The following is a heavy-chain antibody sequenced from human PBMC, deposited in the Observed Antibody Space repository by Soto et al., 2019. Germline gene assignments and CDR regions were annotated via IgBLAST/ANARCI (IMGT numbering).Heavy chain of an antibody. J-gene: IGHJ4*02. CDR3: ARGKVAAAGVDY. D-gene: IGHD6-13*01. V-gene: IGHV4-59*01. CDR2: IYYSGST. Sequence: PXETLSLTCTVSGCSISSYYWSWIRQPPGKGLEWIGYIYYSGSTNYNPSLKSRVTISVDTSKNQFSLKLSSVTAADTAVYYCARGKVAAAGVDYWGQGTLVTVSS. CDR1: GCSISSYY.